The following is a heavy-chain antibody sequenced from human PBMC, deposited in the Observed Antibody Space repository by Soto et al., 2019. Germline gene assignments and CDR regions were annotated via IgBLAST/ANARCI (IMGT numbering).Heavy chain of an antibody. CDR2: IYYSGST. CDR3: ARLGYSGYDWGFWFDP. Sequence: SETLSLTCTVSGGSISSYYWSWIRQPPGKGLEWIGYIYYSGSTNYNPSLKSRVTISVDTSKNQFSLKLSSVTAADTAVYYCARLGYSGYDWGFWFDPWGQGTLVT. D-gene: IGHD5-12*01. J-gene: IGHJ5*02. CDR1: GGSISSYY. V-gene: IGHV4-59*08.